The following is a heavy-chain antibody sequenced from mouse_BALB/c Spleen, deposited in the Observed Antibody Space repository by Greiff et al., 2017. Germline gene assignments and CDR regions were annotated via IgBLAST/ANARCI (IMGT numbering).Heavy chain of an antibody. J-gene: IGHJ4*01. D-gene: IGHD4-1*01. CDR3: ARGETGRVMDY. Sequence: EVQGVESGGGLVQPGGSRKLSCAASGFTFSSFGMHWVRQAPERGLEWVAYISSGSSTIYYADTVKGRFTISRDNPKNTLFLQMTSLRSEDTAMYYCARGETGRVMDYWGQGTSVTVSS. CDR2: ISSGSSTI. CDR1: GFTFSSFG. V-gene: IGHV5-17*02.